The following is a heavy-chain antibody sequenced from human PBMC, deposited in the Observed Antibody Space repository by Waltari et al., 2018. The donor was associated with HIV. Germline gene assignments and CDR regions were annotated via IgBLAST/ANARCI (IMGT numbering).Heavy chain of an antibody. D-gene: IGHD5-12*01. V-gene: IGHV3-23*04. Sequence: EVQLVQSGGGLVQPGGSLRLSCEASGVTFRSHAMSWVRQAPGKGLEWVSTIGGSGSHTYNADSAKGRFTISRDNAGNKLFLQMSRLRVEDSALYYCAKDFDTSGLPYVVIDSWGQGTLVTVSS. CDR3: AKDFDTSGLPYVVIDS. CDR1: GVTFRSHA. CDR2: IGGSGSHT. J-gene: IGHJ4*02.